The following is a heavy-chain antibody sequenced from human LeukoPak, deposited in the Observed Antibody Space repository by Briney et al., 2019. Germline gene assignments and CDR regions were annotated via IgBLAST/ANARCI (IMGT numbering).Heavy chain of an antibody. CDR1: GGSFSGYY. V-gene: IGHV4-59*01. D-gene: IGHD4-11*01. J-gene: IGHJ3*02. Sequence: SETLSLTCAVYGGSFSGYYWSWIRQPPGKGLEWIGYIYYSGSTNYNPSLKSRVTISVVTSKNQFSLKLSFVTAADTAVYYCARISNDAFDIWGQGTMVTVSS. CDR3: ARISNDAFDI. CDR2: IYYSGST.